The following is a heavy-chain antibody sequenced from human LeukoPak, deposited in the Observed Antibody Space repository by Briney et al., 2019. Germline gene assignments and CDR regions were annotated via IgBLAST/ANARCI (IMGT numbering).Heavy chain of an antibody. Sequence: PGGSLRLSCAASGFTFSTYAMSWVRQAPGKGLEWVLVISGSGGSTYYAGSVKGRFTISRDNSKNMLYLQMNSLRAEDTAVYCCARDPLGVVPGNWFDPWGQGTLVTVSS. D-gene: IGHD3-16*01. CDR2: ISGSGGST. CDR3: ARDPLGVVPGNWFDP. J-gene: IGHJ5*02. V-gene: IGHV3-23*01. CDR1: GFTFSTYA.